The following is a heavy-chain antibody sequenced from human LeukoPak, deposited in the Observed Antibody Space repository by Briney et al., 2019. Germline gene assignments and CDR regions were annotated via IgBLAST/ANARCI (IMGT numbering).Heavy chain of an antibody. Sequence: PSETLSLTCAVYGGSFSGYYWSWIRQPPGKGLEWIGEINHSGSTNYIPSLKSRVTISVDTSKNQFSLKLSSVTAADTAVYYCAMAGYSSSWGFDYWGQGTLVTVSS. J-gene: IGHJ4*02. CDR3: AMAGYSSSWGFDY. CDR1: GGSFSGYY. D-gene: IGHD6-13*01. V-gene: IGHV4-34*01. CDR2: INHSGST.